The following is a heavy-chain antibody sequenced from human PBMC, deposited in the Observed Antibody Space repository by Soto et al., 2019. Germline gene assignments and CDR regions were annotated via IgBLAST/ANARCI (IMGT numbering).Heavy chain of an antibody. CDR3: ARGWGPYDYVWGSYPNRHPTPYNWLDP. CDR1: YGSSSSGVYC. Sequence: SATQSVTCAFSYGSSSSGVYCWRWIRPPPGKGLEWIWYIYHIGSTYYNPSLKSRVTISVDRSKNQFSLKLSSVTAADTAVYYCARGWGPYDYVWGSYPNRHPTPYNWLDPWGQGTLVTVSS. J-gene: IGHJ5*02. D-gene: IGHD3-16*01. CDR2: IYHIGST. V-gene: IGHV4-30-2*01.